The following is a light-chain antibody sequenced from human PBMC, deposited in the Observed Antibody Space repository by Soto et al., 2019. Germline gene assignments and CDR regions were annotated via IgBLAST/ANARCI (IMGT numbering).Light chain of an antibody. J-gene: IGLJ1*01. V-gene: IGLV1-40*01. CDR3: QSYDSSLSASYV. Sequence: VHWXQXLXXKAXKXLIYGNTNRPSGVPDRFSGSXSGTSASLAITGLXXEDEADYYCQSYDSSLSASYVFGGGTKVTVL. CDR2: GNT.